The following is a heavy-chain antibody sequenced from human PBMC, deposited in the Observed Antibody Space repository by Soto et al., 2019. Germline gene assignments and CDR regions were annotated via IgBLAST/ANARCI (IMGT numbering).Heavy chain of an antibody. CDR1: GITFSSYG. J-gene: IGHJ6*02. Sequence: QVQLVESGGGVVQPGRSLRLSCAASGITFSSYGMHWVRQAPGKGLEWVAVISFDGSNKYYADSVKGRFTISRDNSKNXRHLQKNSLSAEDTSVYYCAKDNYGALLYYYYGMDVWGQGTTVTVSS. D-gene: IGHD4-17*01. CDR3: AKDNYGALLYYYYGMDV. CDR2: ISFDGSNK. V-gene: IGHV3-30*18.